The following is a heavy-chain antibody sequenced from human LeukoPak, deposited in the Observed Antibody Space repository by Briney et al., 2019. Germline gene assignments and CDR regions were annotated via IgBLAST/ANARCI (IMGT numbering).Heavy chain of an antibody. CDR1: GFTFSNYA. V-gene: IGHV3-23*01. D-gene: IGHD1-26*01. Sequence: GGSLRLSCAASGFTFSNYAMSWVRQAPGKGLEWVSGISGSAGSTYYADSVKGRFTISRDNSKNTLYLQTNSLTDDDTAVYYCAKKWGVGTTTLDYFDYWGQGTLVTVSS. J-gene: IGHJ4*02. CDR3: AKKWGVGTTTLDYFDY. CDR2: ISGSAGST.